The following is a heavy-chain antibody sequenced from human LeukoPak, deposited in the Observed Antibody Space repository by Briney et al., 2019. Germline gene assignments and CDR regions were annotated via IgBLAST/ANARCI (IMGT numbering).Heavy chain of an antibody. J-gene: IGHJ6*03. Sequence: NPGGSLRLSCAASGFTFSIYSVTWVRQAPGKGLEWVASVSSTSSYIYYADLVRGRFTTSRDNAQYLAYLRMNSLRAEDTAVYYCARVDRADYSTSPVPYYNYYMNAWGKGTTVIVSS. CDR1: GFTFSIYS. D-gene: IGHD6-13*01. V-gene: IGHV3-21*06. CDR3: ARVDRADYSTSPVPYYNYYMNA. CDR2: VSSTSSYI.